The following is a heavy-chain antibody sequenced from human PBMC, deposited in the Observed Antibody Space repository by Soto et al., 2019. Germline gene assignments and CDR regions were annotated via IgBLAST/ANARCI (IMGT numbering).Heavy chain of an antibody. V-gene: IGHV4-34*01. Sequence: SETLSLTCAVYGGSFSGYYWTWIRQPPGTGLEWIGEINHTGSTNYNPSLKSRVTISVDTSKNQSSLKLTSVTAADTAVYYCARDKITGLFDYWGQGTLVTVS. D-gene: IGHD2-8*02. CDR1: GGSFSGYY. CDR3: ARDKITGLFDY. J-gene: IGHJ4*02. CDR2: INHTGST.